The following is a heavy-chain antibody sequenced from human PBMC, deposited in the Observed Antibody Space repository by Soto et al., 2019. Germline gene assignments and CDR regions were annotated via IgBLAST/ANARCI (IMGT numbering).Heavy chain of an antibody. Sequence: PGGSLRLSCAASGFTFSSYGMHWVRQAPGKGLEWVAVISYDGSNKYYADSVKGRFTISRDNSKNTLYLQMNSLRAEDTAVYYCAKDPEVGPPDYWGQGTLVTVSS. CDR1: GFTFSSYG. CDR3: AKDPEVGPPDY. J-gene: IGHJ4*02. V-gene: IGHV3-30*18. D-gene: IGHD2-2*01. CDR2: ISYDGSNK.